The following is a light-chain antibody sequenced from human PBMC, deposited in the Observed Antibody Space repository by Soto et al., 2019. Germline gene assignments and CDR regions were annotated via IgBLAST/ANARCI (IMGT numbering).Light chain of an antibody. V-gene: IGKV3-11*01. J-gene: IGKJ5*01. CDR3: QQRNIWPTGT. CDR2: GAF. CDR1: PSVINY. Sequence: EIVLTQSPSTLPLSPGEGATLXXRASPSVINYLAWYQQKPGQAPRLVXYGAFNRATGVPARFSGSGSGTDLTLTISSLEPEDYAVYYYQQRNIWPTGTFGQGTRLDIK.